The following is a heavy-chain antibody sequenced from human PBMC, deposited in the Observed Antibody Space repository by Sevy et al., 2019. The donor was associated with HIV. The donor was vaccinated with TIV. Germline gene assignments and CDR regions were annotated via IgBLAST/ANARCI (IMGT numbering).Heavy chain of an antibody. D-gene: IGHD1-7*01. J-gene: IGHJ4*02. CDR3: ARVGTGTTFFDY. V-gene: IGHV3-53*01. Sequence: GGSLRLSCAASGFTVSSNYMSWVRQAPGKGLEWVSVIYSGGSTYYADSVKGRFTISRDNSKNTLDLQMNSLRAEDTAVYYCARVGTGTTFFDYWGQGTLVTVSS. CDR2: IYSGGST. CDR1: GFTVSSNY.